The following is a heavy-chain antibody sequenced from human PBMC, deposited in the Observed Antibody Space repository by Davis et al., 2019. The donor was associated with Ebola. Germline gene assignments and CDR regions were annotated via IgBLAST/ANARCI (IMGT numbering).Heavy chain of an antibody. CDR2: IKEDGSVK. CDR1: GFTFSNYW. J-gene: IGHJ4*02. D-gene: IGHD7-27*01. Sequence: PGGSLRLSCTASGFTFSNYWMAWGRQAPGKGLEGVAHIKEDGSVKDYVDSVKGRLTITRDNANNSVYLQMNSLGVEDTAVYYCVRDGWGSLFDYWGQGTLVTVSS. V-gene: IGHV3-7*03. CDR3: VRDGWGSLFDY.